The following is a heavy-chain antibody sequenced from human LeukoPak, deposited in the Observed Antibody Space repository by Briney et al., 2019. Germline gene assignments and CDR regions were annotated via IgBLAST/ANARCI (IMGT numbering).Heavy chain of an antibody. Sequence: GGSLRLSCTASGFTFNNYAMTWVRQAPGKGLEWVSAITGSGAYTNYADSVKGRFTISRDNSKNTIYLQMNSLRAEDTAIYCTGYFDFWGRGTLVTVSS. V-gene: IGHV3-23*01. D-gene: IGHD3-9*01. J-gene: IGHJ4*02. CDR3: GYFDF. CDR2: ITGSGAYT. CDR1: GFTFNNYA.